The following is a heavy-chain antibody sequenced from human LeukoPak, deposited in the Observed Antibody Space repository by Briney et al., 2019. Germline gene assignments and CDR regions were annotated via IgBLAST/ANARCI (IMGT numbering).Heavy chain of an antibody. Sequence: SGGSLRLSCAASGFTFSSYGMHWVRQAPGKGLEWVAVISYDGSNKYYADSVKGRFTISRDNSKNTLYLQMNSLRAEDTAVYYCAKDSEIYCSSTSCSLLDYWGQGTLVTVSS. CDR3: AKDSEIYCSSTSCSLLDY. J-gene: IGHJ4*02. CDR2: ISYDGSNK. D-gene: IGHD2-2*01. CDR1: GFTFSSYG. V-gene: IGHV3-30*18.